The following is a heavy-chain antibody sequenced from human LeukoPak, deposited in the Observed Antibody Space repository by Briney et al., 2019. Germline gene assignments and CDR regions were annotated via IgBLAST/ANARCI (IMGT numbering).Heavy chain of an antibody. CDR2: FRGSGGST. V-gene: IGHV3-23*01. CDR3: AKAGMTRFDH. Sequence: GGSLRLSCAASGFTFSRFAMSWVRQAPGKGLEWVSGFRGSGGSTYYADSVKGRFTISRDNSKNTLYLQMNSLRVEDTAVYYCAKAGMTRFDHWGQGIMVTVSS. CDR1: GFTFSRFA. J-gene: IGHJ4*02. D-gene: IGHD1-20*01.